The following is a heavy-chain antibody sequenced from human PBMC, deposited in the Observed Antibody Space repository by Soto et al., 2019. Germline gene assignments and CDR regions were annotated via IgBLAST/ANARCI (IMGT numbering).Heavy chain of an antibody. CDR3: AGIAAPYYYYGMDV. CDR2: ISGSGGST. Sequence: LRLSCAASGFTFSSYAMSWIRQAPGKGLEWVSAISGSGGSTYYADSVKGRFTISRDNSKNTLYLQMNSLRAEDTAVYYCAGIAAPYYYYGMDVWGQGTTVTVSS. V-gene: IGHV3-23*01. D-gene: IGHD6-13*01. CDR1: GFTFSSYA. J-gene: IGHJ6*02.